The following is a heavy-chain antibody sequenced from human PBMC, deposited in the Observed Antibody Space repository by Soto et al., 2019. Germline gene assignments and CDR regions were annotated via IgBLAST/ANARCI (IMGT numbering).Heavy chain of an antibody. V-gene: IGHV3-33*08. J-gene: IGHJ6*02. CDR1: GFTFSSYG. CDR2: IWYDGSNK. CDR3: ARGLRITMVRGVENGMDV. D-gene: IGHD3-10*01. Sequence: GGSLRLSCAASGFTFSSYGMHWVRQAPGKGLEWVAVIWYDGSNKYYADSVKGRFTISRDNSKNTLYLQMNSLRAEDTAVYYCARGLRITMVRGVENGMDVWGQRTTVTVSS.